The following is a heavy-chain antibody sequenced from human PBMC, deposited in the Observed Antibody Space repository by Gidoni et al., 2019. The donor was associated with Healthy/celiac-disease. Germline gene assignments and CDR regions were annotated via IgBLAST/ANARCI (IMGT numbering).Heavy chain of an antibody. V-gene: IGHV4-61*02. J-gene: IGHJ5*02. D-gene: IGHD2-2*01. Sequence: QVQLQESGPGLVKPSQTLSLTCTVSGGSISSGSYYWSWIRQPAGKGLEWIGRIYTSGSTNYNPSLKSRVTISVDTSKNQFSLKLSSVTAADTAVYYCARDTADIVVVPAAIRSGWFDPWGQGTLVTVSS. CDR2: IYTSGST. CDR1: GGSISSGSYY. CDR3: ARDTADIVVVPAAIRSGWFDP.